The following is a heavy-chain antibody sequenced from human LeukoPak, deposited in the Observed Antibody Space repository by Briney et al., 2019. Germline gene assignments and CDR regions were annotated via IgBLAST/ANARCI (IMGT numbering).Heavy chain of an antibody. Sequence: ASVKVSCKASGGTFSSYAISWVRQAPGQGLEWMGGIIPIFGTANYAQKFQGRVTITADESTSTAYMELSSLRSEDTAVYYCARVGRGITMIFRVHRAFDIWGQGTMVTVSS. D-gene: IGHD3-22*01. CDR2: IIPIFGTA. CDR1: GGTFSSYA. CDR3: ARVGRGITMIFRVHRAFDI. J-gene: IGHJ3*02. V-gene: IGHV1-69*13.